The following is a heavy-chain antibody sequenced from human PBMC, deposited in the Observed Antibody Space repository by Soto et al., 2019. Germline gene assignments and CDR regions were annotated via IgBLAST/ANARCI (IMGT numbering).Heavy chain of an antibody. CDR3: VWSDYGDYNDY. J-gene: IGHJ4*02. CDR1: GFTFSSYW. V-gene: IGHV3-7*01. Sequence: RGSLRLSCAASGFTFSSYWMSWVRQAPGKGLEWVANIKQDGSEKYYVDSVKGRFTISRNNAKNALYLQMNGLRAEDTAVYYCVWSDYGDYNDYWGQGTLVTVSS. CDR2: IKQDGSEK. D-gene: IGHD4-17*01.